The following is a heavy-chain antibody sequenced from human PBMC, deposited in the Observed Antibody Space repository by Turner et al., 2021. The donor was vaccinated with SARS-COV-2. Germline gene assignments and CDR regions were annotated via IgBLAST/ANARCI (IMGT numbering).Heavy chain of an antibody. V-gene: IGHV3-21*01. D-gene: IGHD3-3*01. Sequence: EVQVMESGGGLVKPGGSLRLSCAASGFTFSSYSMNWVRQAPGKGLEWVSSMSSRSSYIYYADSVKGRFTISRDNAKNSLYLQMNSLRAEDTAVYYCAREDDFWSGYHHYGMDVWGQGTTVTVSS. CDR3: AREDDFWSGYHHYGMDV. J-gene: IGHJ6*02. CDR2: MSSRSSYI. CDR1: GFTFSSYS.